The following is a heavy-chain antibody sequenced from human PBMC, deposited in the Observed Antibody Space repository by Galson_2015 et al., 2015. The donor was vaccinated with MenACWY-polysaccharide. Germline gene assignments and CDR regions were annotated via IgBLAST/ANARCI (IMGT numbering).Heavy chain of an antibody. Sequence: SVKVSCKASGGAFSTHGLSWLRQAPGQGFEFMGRIIPIMGSPNYAQRFQGRLTITADGPTSTAYMELSSLRSEDTAVYYCARADCSGQTCYFAYWGQGTLVTVSS. CDR1: GGAFSTHG. CDR2: IIPIMGSP. V-gene: IGHV1-69*11. D-gene: IGHD2-15*01. J-gene: IGHJ4*02. CDR3: ARADCSGQTCYFAY.